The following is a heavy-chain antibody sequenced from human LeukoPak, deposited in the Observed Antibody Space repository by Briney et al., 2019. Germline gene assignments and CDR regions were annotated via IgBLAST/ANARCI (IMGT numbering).Heavy chain of an antibody. V-gene: IGHV3-7*01. D-gene: IGHD3-22*01. CDR1: GFTFSSYW. Sequence: GGSPRLSCAASGFTFSSYWMSWVRQAPGKGLEWVANIKQDGSEKYYVDSVKGRFTISRDNAKNSLYLQMNSLRAEDTAVYYCASLADSSGYYYYFDYWGQGTLVTVSS. J-gene: IGHJ4*02. CDR3: ASLADSSGYYYYFDY. CDR2: IKQDGSEK.